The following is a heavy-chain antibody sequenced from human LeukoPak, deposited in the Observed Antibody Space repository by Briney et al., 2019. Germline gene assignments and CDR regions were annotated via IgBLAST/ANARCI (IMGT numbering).Heavy chain of an antibody. V-gene: IGHV4-30-2*01. J-gene: IGHJ3*02. CDR1: GGSISSGGYY. CDR2: IYHSGST. CDR3: ARFGLYDFWSGYYDAFDI. Sequence: SETLSLTYTVSGGSISSGGYYWSWIRQPPGKGLEWIGYIYHSGSTYYNPSLKSRVTISVDRSKNQFSLKLSSVTAADTAVYYCARFGLYDFWSGYYDAFDIWGQGTMVTVSS. D-gene: IGHD3-3*01.